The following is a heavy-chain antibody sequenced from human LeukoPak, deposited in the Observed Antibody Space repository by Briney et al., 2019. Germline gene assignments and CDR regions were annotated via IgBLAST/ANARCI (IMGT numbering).Heavy chain of an antibody. D-gene: IGHD3-22*01. CDR1: GYTFTSYG. CDR2: FSAYNGNT. J-gene: IGHJ4*02. V-gene: IGHV1-18*01. CDR3: ARVGGYYYDSSGSDY. Sequence: GASVKVSCTASGYTFTSYGISWVRQAPGPGHEWMGWFSAYNGNTNYAHKLQGRVTMTTDTSTSTAYMELRSLRSDDTAVYYCARVGGYYYDSSGSDYWGQGTLVTVSS.